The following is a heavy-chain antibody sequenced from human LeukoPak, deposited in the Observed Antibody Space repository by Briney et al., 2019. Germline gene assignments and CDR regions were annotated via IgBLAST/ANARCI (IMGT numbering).Heavy chain of an antibody. V-gene: IGHV4-59*13. D-gene: IGHD3-22*01. CDR2: IYYSEST. J-gene: IGHJ5*02. Sequence: EPVSLPCSVCCGSICCYYGRGLRPPPGGALVWFGYIYYSESTYYNPSLKSRVTISVDTSKNQFSLKLSSVTAADAAVYYCAGRQSGYDSFWFDPWCQGTLVTVSS. CDR1: CGSICCYY. CDR3: AGRQSGYDSFWFDP.